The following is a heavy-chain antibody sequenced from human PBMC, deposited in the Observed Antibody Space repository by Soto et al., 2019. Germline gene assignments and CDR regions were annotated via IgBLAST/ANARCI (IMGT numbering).Heavy chain of an antibody. CDR1: GGSISSYY. J-gene: IGHJ5*02. CDR2: IYYSGST. D-gene: IGHD4-4*01. Sequence: PSETLSLTCPVSGGSISSYYWSWIRQPPGTGLEWVGYIYYSGSTNYNPSLKSRVTISVDTSKNQFPLKLSSVTAADTAVYYCARDRGGGTVTTSFWFDPWGQGTLVTVSS. V-gene: IGHV4-59*01. CDR3: ARDRGGGTVTTSFWFDP.